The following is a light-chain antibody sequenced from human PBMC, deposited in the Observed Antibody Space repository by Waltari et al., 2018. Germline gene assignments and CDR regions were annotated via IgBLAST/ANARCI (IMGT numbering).Light chain of an antibody. Sequence: DIQMTQSPSSLSASVGDRVTITCRASQSISSYLNWYQQKPGKAPKLLIDAASSLQSRVPSRFSGSGSVTDFTLTISSLQPEDFATYYCQQSYSTPRTFGGGTKVEIK. V-gene: IGKV1-39*01. CDR1: QSISSY. CDR2: AAS. J-gene: IGKJ4*01. CDR3: QQSYSTPRT.